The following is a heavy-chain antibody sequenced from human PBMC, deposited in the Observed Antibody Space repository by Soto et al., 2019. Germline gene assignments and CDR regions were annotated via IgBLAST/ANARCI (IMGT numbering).Heavy chain of an antibody. CDR2: ISHDGSDK. J-gene: IGHJ4*02. D-gene: IGHD2-15*01. Sequence: QAQLVESGGGVVQPGRSLRLSCAASGFTFSSYGMHWVRQAPGKGLEWVAVISHDGSDKCYADSVKGRFTISRDNSKNTRYLQMNSLRAADTAVYYCAKDRSSSWTFDYWGQGTLVTVSS. V-gene: IGHV3-30*18. CDR3: AKDRSSSWTFDY. CDR1: GFTFSSYG.